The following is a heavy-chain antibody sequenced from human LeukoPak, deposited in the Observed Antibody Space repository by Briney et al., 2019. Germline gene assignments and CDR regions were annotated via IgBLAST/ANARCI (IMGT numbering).Heavy chain of an antibody. J-gene: IGHJ4*02. CDR3: AKGLSVSIGYSYGT. Sequence: PGGSLRLSCAASGFTFSSYGMSWVRQAPGKGLEWVSAISGSGGGTYYADSVKGRFTISRDDSKNTLYLQMNSLRAEDTAVYYCAKGLSVSIGYSYGTWGQGTLVTVSS. D-gene: IGHD5-18*01. CDR1: GFTFSSYG. CDR2: ISGSGGGT. V-gene: IGHV3-23*01.